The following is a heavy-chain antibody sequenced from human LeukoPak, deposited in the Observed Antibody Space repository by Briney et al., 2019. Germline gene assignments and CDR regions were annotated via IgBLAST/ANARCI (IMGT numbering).Heavy chain of an antibody. V-gene: IGHV2-5*01. D-gene: IGHD3-10*01. J-gene: IGHJ6*02. Sequence: SGPTLVKPTQTLTLTCTFSGFSLTTSGVGVAWIRQPPGKALEWLALIYWNDDQRYSPSLKNHATITKDTSKNQVVLTMTNVDPVDTATYYCAHRQVGDTYYYYGMDVWGQGTTVTVSS. CDR3: AHRQVGDTYYYYGMDV. CDR1: GFSLTTSGVG. CDR2: IYWNDDQ.